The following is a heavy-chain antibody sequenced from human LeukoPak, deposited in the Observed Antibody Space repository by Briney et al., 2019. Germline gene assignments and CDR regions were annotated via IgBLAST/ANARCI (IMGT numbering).Heavy chain of an antibody. CDR3: ARSRVGAIYYYYYMDV. J-gene: IGHJ6*03. V-gene: IGHV4-34*01. D-gene: IGHD1-26*01. CDR1: GGSFSGYY. CDR2: INHSGIT. Sequence: SETLSLTCAVYGGSFSGYYWSWIRQPPGKGLEWIGEINHSGITNYNPSLKSRVTISVDTSKNQFSLKLSSVTAADTAVYYCARSRVGAIYYYYYMDVWGKGTTVTVSS.